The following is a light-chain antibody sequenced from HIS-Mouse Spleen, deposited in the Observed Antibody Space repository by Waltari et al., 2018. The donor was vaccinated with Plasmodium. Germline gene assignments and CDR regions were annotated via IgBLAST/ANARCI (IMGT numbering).Light chain of an antibody. CDR1: SGHSSYA. J-gene: IGLJ2*01. CDR2: LNSDGSH. Sequence: QLVLTQSPSASASLGASVKLTCTLRSGHSSYAIAWHQQQPEKGPRYLMTLNSDGSHSKGDGIPDRFSGSSSGAERYLTISSLQSEDEADYYCQTWGTGMGVFGGGTKLTVL. V-gene: IGLV4-69*01. CDR3: QTWGTGMGV.